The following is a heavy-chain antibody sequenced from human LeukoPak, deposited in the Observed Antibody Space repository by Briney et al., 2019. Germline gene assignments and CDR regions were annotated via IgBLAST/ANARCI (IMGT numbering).Heavy chain of an antibody. CDR2: INPNSGGT. J-gene: IGHJ5*02. Sequence: ASVKVSCKASGYTFTGYYMHWVRQAPGQGLEWMGWINPNSGGTNYAQKLQGRVTMTRDTSISTAYMELSRLRSDDTAVYYCARSTLSYYNVFTWFDPWGQGTLVTVSS. CDR1: GYTFTGYY. D-gene: IGHD3-10*01. V-gene: IGHV1-2*02. CDR3: ARSTLSYYNVFTWFDP.